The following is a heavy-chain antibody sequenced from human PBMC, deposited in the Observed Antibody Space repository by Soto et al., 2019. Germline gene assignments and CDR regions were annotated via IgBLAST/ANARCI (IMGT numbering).Heavy chain of an antibody. J-gene: IGHJ5*02. V-gene: IGHV4-39*01. CDR3: ARPLQLAVSGFDP. D-gene: IGHD3-3*02. CDR2: IHYRANS. Sequence: PSETLSLTCAVSGDSISSSSYYWAWTRQPPGKGLEWIGSIHYRANSYYSPSLKSRITISVDTSKNQISLRLSSVTAADTAVYYCARPLQLAVSGFDPWGQGTLVTVSS. CDR1: GDSISSSSYY.